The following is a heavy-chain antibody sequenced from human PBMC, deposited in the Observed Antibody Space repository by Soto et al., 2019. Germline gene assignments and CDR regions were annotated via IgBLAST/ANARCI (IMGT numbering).Heavy chain of an antibody. V-gene: IGHV4-34*01. D-gene: IGHD3-10*01. CDR2: INHSGST. J-gene: IGHJ6*03. CDR3: ARGRYYGSGSYYKYYYYMDV. CDR1: GGSFSGYY. Sequence: SETLSLTCAVYGGSFSGYYWSWIRQPPGKGLEWIGEINHSGSTNYNPSLKSRVTISVDTSKNQFSLKLSSVTAADTAVYYCARGRYYGSGSYYKYYYYMDVWGKGTTVTVSS.